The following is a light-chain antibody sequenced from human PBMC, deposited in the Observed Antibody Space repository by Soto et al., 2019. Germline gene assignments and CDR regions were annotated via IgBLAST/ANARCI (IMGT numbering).Light chain of an antibody. Sequence: EIVMTQSPGTLSLSPGERATVSCRASQTVSRNYLAWYQKKPGQAPRLLIYGASSRATGIPDRFSGSGSGTDFTLTISRLEPEDFAVYYCQQYGSSPKTFGQGTKVDNK. V-gene: IGKV3-20*01. CDR1: QTVSRNY. J-gene: IGKJ1*01. CDR2: GAS. CDR3: QQYGSSPKT.